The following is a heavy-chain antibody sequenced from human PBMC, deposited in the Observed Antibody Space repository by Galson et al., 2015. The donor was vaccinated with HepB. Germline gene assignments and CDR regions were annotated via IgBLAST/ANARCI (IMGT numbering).Heavy chain of an antibody. CDR3: AKGRRRVVAAGHDY. CDR2: ISWNSGSI. J-gene: IGHJ4*02. CDR1: GFTFDDYA. D-gene: IGHD2-15*01. V-gene: IGHV3-9*01. Sequence: SLRLSCAASGFTFDDYAMHWVRQAPGKGLEWVSGISWNSGSIGYADSVKGRFTTSRDNAKNSLYLQMNSLRAEDTALYYCAKGRRRVVAAGHDYWGQGTLVTVPS.